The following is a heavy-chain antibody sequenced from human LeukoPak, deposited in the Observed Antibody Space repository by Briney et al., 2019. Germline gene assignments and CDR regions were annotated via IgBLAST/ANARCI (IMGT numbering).Heavy chain of an antibody. V-gene: IGHV3-21*01. D-gene: IGHD6-13*01. CDR2: ISSSSSYI. CDR3: ARGGIAAAGIDY. CDR1: GFTFSSYS. Sequence: GGSLRLSCAASGFTFSSYSMNWVRQAPGKGLEWVSSISSSSSYIYYADSVKGRFTISRDNAKNSLYLQMNSLRAEDTAVYYCARGGIAAAGIDYWGQGTLVTVSS. J-gene: IGHJ4*02.